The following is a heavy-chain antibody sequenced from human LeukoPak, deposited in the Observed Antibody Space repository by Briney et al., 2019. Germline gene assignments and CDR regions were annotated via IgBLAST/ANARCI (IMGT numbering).Heavy chain of an antibody. J-gene: IGHJ1*01. CDR1: GGSISSYY. CDR3: ARGSLPEAYIGSYLYSQH. CDR2: IYTSGST. D-gene: IGHD1-26*01. V-gene: IGHV4-4*07. Sequence: SETLSLTCTVSGGSISSYYWSWIRQPAGKGLEWIGRIYTSGSTNYNPSLKSRVTMSVDTSKNQFSLKLSSVTAADTAVYYCARGSLPEAYIGSYLYSQHWGQGTLVTVSS.